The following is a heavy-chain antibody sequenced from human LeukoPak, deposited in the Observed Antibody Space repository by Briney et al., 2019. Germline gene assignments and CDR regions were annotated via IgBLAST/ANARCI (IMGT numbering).Heavy chain of an antibody. CDR1: GGSISSGGYY. CDR2: IYYSGST. CDR3: ARTSFGYSSLNFDP. J-gene: IGHJ5*02. V-gene: IGHV4-30-4*08. Sequence: SETLSLTCTVSGGSISSGGYYWSWIRQHPGKGLEWIGYIYYSGSTYYNPSLKSRVTISVDTSKNQFSLKLSSVTAADTAVYYCARTSFGYSSLNFDPWGQGTLVTVSS. D-gene: IGHD5-18*01.